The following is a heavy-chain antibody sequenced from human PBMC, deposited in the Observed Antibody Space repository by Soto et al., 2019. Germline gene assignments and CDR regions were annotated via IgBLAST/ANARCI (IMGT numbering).Heavy chain of an antibody. CDR2: INWNSGDI. CDR3: VKDVGASGAYWYFDL. D-gene: IGHD2-8*02. CDR1: GFTFDDFA. Sequence: EMQLVESGGGLVQPGRSLRLSCAASGFTFDDFAMHWVRQAPGKGLEWISGINWNSGDIDYADSVRGRFTISRDNAKNALYQQMARVRAAYAAFYYCVKDVGASGAYWYFDLWGRGTLVTVSS. V-gene: IGHV3-9*01. J-gene: IGHJ2*01.